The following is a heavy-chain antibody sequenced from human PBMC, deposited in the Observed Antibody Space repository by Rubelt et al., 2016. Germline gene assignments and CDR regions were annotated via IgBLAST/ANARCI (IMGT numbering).Heavy chain of an antibody. CDR2: INHSGST. D-gene: IGHD4-23*01. Sequence: QVQLQQWGAGLLKPSETLSLTCAVYGGPFSGYYWSWIRQPPGKGLEWIGEINHSGSTNYNPSPKGRGTISVDTAKNQFSLKLSSVTAADTAVYYCARSVRTTVVSRFDYWGQGTLVTVSS. CDR1: GGPFSGYY. V-gene: IGHV4-34*01. CDR3: ARSVRTTVVSRFDY. J-gene: IGHJ4*02.